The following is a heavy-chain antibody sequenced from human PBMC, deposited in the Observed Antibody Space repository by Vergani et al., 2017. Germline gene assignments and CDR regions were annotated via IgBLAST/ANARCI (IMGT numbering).Heavy chain of an antibody. CDR1: GGSFSGYY. D-gene: IGHD1-1*01. CDR2: INHSGST. V-gene: IGHV4-34*01. J-gene: IGHJ6*02. CDR3: ARRRERSRYGMDV. Sequence: QVQLQQWGAGLLKPSETLSLTCAVYGGSFSGYYWSWIRQPPGKGLEWIGEINHSGSTNYNPSLKSRVTISVDTSKNQFSLKLSSVTAADTAVYYCARRRERSRYGMDVWGQGTTVTVSS.